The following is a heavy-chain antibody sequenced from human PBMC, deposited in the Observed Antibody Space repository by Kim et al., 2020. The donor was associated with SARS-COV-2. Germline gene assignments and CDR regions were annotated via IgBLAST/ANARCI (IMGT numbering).Heavy chain of an antibody. Sequence: SETLSLTCTVSGGSISSGDYYWSWIRQPPGKGLEWIGYIYYSGSTYYNPSLKSRVTISVDTSKNQFSLKLSSVTAADTAVYYCAREAVDIVVVPAAIRSGGMDVWGQGTTVTVSS. V-gene: IGHV4-30-4*01. CDR2: IYYSGST. D-gene: IGHD2-2*02. CDR3: AREAVDIVVVPAAIRSGGMDV. J-gene: IGHJ6*02. CDR1: GGSISSGDYY.